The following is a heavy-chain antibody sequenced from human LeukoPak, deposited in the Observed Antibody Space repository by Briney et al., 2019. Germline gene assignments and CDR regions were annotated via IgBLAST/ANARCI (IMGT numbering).Heavy chain of an antibody. CDR2: IYYSGST. CDR1: GGSISSGGYY. V-gene: IGHV4-31*03. CDR3: ARVGGVGSGSYYSDNWFDP. J-gene: IGHJ5*02. D-gene: IGHD3-10*01. Sequence: SETLSLTCTVSGGSISSGGYYWSWIRQHPGKGLEWIGYIYYSGSTYYNPSLKSRVTISVDRSKNQFSLKLSSVTAADTAVYYCARVGGVGSGSYYSDNWFDPWGQGTLVTVSS.